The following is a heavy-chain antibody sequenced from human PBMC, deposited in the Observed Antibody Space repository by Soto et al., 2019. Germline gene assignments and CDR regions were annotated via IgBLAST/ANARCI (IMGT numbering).Heavy chain of an antibody. CDR3: ARGPGGPDGPGDY. V-gene: IGHV1-3*01. Sequence: QVQLVKSGAEVKKPGASVKVSCKASGYTFTSYAMQWMRQAPGQRLEWMGWINAGNGNTKYSQKFQGRVTITRDTSASTAYMELSSLRSEDTAVYYCARGPGGPDGPGDYWGQGTLVTVSS. D-gene: IGHD2-15*01. CDR2: INAGNGNT. CDR1: GYTFTSYA. J-gene: IGHJ4*02.